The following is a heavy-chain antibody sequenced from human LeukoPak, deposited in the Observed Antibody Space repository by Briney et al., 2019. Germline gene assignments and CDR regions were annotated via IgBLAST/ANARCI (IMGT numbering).Heavy chain of an antibody. Sequence: GGSLRLSCAASGFTFSSYAMSWVRQAPGKGLEWVSAISGSGGSTYYADSVKGRFTISRDNSKNTLYLQMNSLRAEDTAVYYCARDPHYYGSGSYYNLNYFDYWGQGTLVTVSS. D-gene: IGHD3-10*01. CDR2: ISGSGGST. CDR3: ARDPHYYGSGSYYNLNYFDY. J-gene: IGHJ4*02. V-gene: IGHV3-23*01. CDR1: GFTFSSYA.